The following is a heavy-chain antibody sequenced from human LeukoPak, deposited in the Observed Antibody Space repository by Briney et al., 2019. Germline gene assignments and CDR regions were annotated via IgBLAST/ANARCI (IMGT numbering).Heavy chain of an antibody. CDR3: ARDRGIAVAGTWRKYAFDI. CDR1: GFTFSSYE. Sequence: GGSLRLSCAASGFTFSSYEMNWVRQAPGKGLEWVSYISSTGTTIYYADSVKGRFTISRGNAKSSLYLQMNSLRAEDTALYYCARDRGIAVAGTWRKYAFDIWGEGTMVTVSS. V-gene: IGHV3-48*03. J-gene: IGHJ3*02. D-gene: IGHD6-19*01. CDR2: ISSTGTTI.